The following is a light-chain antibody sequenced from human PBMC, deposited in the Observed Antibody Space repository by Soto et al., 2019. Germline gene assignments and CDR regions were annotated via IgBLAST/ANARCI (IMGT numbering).Light chain of an antibody. J-gene: IGLJ1*01. CDR2: EVS. V-gene: IGLV2-14*01. CDR1: SSDVGGYNY. CDR3: SSYTSSSTYV. Sequence: QSVLTQPASVSGSPGQSITISCTGTSSDVGGYNYVSWYQQHPGKAPKLMIYEVSNRPSGVSNRFSGSKAGNTASLTISGVQAEDEADYYCSSYTSSSTYVFGTDTKVT.